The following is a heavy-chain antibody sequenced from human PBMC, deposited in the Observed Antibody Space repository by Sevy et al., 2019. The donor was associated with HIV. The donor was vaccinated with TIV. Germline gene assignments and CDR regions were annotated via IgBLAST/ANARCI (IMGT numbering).Heavy chain of an antibody. Sequence: GGSLRHSCAASGFTFSSYAMSWVRQAPGKGLEWVSVISGSGDSTYYVDSVKGRFTISRDNSKNTLYLQMNSLRAEDTAVYYCVRDGVPLTSHDSSGYLRTLDYWGQGTLVTVSS. CDR1: GFTFSSYA. V-gene: IGHV3-23*01. CDR3: VRDGVPLTSHDSSGYLRTLDY. D-gene: IGHD3-22*01. J-gene: IGHJ4*02. CDR2: ISGSGDST.